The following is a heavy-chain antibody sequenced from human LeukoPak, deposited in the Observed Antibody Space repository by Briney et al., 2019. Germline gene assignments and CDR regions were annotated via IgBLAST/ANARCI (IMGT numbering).Heavy chain of an antibody. D-gene: IGHD5-12*01. V-gene: IGHV3-23*01. CDR3: ATSGDGYNYYFDY. CDR2: ISGGGGST. Sequence: GGSLRLSCAASGFIFSSYAMSWVRQAPGKGLEWVSAISGGGGSTYYADSVKGRFTISRDNSKNTLYLQMNSLRAEDTAVYYCATSGDGYNYYFDYWGQGTLVAVSS. J-gene: IGHJ4*02. CDR1: GFIFSSYA.